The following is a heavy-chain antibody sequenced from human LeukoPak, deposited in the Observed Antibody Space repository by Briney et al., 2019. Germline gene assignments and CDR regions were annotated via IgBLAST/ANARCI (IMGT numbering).Heavy chain of an antibody. Sequence: ASVKVSCKASGYTFTSYYMHWVRQAPGQGLEWMGIINPSGGSTSYAQKFQGRVTMTRDTSTSTVYMELSSLRSEDTAVYYCARSRQPLPLWLLGGPWGQATLVTVSS. V-gene: IGHV1-46*01. J-gene: IGHJ5*02. CDR2: INPSGGST. CDR3: ARSRQPLPLWLLGGP. D-gene: IGHD5-18*01. CDR1: GYTFTSYY.